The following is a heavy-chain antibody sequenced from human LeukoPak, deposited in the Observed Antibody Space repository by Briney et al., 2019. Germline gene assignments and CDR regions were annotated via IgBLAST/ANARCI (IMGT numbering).Heavy chain of an antibody. CDR1: GDSVSTNNVA. CDR3: AREDLGAAYFDF. J-gene: IGHJ4*02. V-gene: IGHV6-1*01. D-gene: IGHD3-16*01. CDR2: TYYRSKWYN. Sequence: SQTLSLTCAISGDSVSTNNVAWDWIRQSPSRGLEWLGRTYYRSKWYNDYAVSVKSRITINPDTSKNQFSLQLNSATPDDTAVYYCAREDLGAAYFDFWGQGTLVTVSS.